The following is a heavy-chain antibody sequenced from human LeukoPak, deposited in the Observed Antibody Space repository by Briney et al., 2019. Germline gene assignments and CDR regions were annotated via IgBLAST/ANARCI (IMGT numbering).Heavy chain of an antibody. CDR3: ARLRRYYGSGSYQIIAYRYYYMDV. J-gene: IGHJ6*03. D-gene: IGHD3-10*01. CDR2: IYFSGGT. Sequence: SETLSLTCTVSGDSISSSNCYWGWIRQPPGKGLEWIGSIYFSGGTNYNPSLKSRVTISVDTSKNQFSLKLSSVTAADTAVYYCARLRRYYGSGSYQIIAYRYYYMDVWGKGTTVTISS. CDR1: GDSISSSNCY. V-gene: IGHV4-39*07.